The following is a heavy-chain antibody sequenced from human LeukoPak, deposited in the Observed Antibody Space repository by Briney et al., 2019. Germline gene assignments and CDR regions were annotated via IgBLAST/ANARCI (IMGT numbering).Heavy chain of an antibody. CDR3: AKDGPYITIFGVVIGHYYYYGMDV. D-gene: IGHD3-3*01. CDR2: ISGSGGST. Sequence: GGSLRLSWAASGFTFSSYAMSWVRQAPGKGLEWVSAISGSGGSTYYADSVKGRFTISRDNSKNTLYLQMNSLRAEDTAVYYCAKDGPYITIFGVVIGHYYYYGMDVWGQGTTVTVSS. CDR1: GFTFSSYA. J-gene: IGHJ6*02. V-gene: IGHV3-23*01.